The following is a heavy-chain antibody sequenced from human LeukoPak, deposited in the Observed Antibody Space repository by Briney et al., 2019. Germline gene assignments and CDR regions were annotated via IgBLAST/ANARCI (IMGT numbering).Heavy chain of an antibody. V-gene: IGHV1-46*01. CDR2: ISPTGGST. J-gene: IGHJ4*02. D-gene: IGHD3-10*01. CDR3: ARVGFGELDY. CDR1: GYTFTNNW. Sequence: ASVKVSCKAFGYTFTNNWMHWVRQAPGQGPEWMGLISPTGGSTAYAQKFQGRVTLTRDMSTSTDYLELSSLRSEDTAVYYCARVGFGELDYWGQGTLVTVSS.